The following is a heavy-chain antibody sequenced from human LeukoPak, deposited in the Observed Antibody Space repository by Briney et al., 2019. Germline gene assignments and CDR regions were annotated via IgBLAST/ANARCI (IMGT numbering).Heavy chain of an antibody. CDR1: GFTFSDYG. CDR2: IQNDGGNK. V-gene: IGHV3-30*02. Sequence: TGGSLRLSCAASGFTFSDYGIHWVRQAPGKGLEWVAFIQNDGGNKYYADSVKGRFTISRDNSKNTLYLHMNSLRPGDTAVYHCAKDELQGVVGAVPGYWGQGTVVTVPS. CDR3: AKDELQGVVGAVPGY. J-gene: IGHJ4*02. D-gene: IGHD1-7*01.